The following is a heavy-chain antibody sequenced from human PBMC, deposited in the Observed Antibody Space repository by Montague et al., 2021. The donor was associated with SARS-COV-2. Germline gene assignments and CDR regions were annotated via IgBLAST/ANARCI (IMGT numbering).Heavy chain of an antibody. V-gene: IGHV6-1*01. Sequence: CAISGDSVCSKSLARNWIRQSPSRRLEWLGRTYYRSKRNKDYAESVKSRITINPDTSKNQISLQLNSVTPEDTSVYYCARIPVGSQYYFDLWGQGTLVTVSS. CDR3: ARIPVGSQYYFDL. CDR2: TYYRSKRNK. CDR1: GDSVCSKSLA. D-gene: IGHD2-2*01. J-gene: IGHJ4*02.